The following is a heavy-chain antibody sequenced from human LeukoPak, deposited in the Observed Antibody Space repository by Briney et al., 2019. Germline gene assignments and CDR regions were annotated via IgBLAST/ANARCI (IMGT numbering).Heavy chain of an antibody. J-gene: IGHJ4*02. Sequence: GGSLRLSCAASGXSFSTYWMHWVRQAPGKGLVWVSRIKTDGSSTSYADSVKGRFTVSRDNAKNTLYLQMNSLRAEDTAIYYCARTTDAYDAFDYWGQGTLVTVSS. CDR1: GXSFSTYW. D-gene: IGHD5-24*01. V-gene: IGHV3-74*01. CDR3: ARTTDAYDAFDY. CDR2: IKTDGSST.